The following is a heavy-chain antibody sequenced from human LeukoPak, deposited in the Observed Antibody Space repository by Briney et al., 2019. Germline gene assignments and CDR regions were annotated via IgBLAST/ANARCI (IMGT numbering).Heavy chain of an antibody. V-gene: IGHV3-21*01. D-gene: IGHD2-21*02. J-gene: IGHJ4*02. CDR3: ARDSSIAYCGGDCYSGSLFDY. CDR2: ISSSSSYI. Sequence: GGSLRLSCAASGFTFSSYSMNWARQAPGKGLEWVSSISSSSSYIYYADSVKGRFTISRDNAKNSLYLQMNSLRAEDTAVYYCARDSSIAYCGGDCYSGSLFDYWGQGTLVTVSS. CDR1: GFTFSSYS.